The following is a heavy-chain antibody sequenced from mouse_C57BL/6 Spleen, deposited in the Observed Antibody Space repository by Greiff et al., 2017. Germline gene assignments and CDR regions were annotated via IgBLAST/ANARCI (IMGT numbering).Heavy chain of an antibody. V-gene: IGHV1-7*01. CDR2: INPSSGYT. D-gene: IGHD2-4*01. Sequence: VQLQQPGAELAKPGASVKLPCKASGYTFTSYWMHWVKQRPGQGLEWIGYINPSSGYTKYNQKFKDKATLTADKSSSTAYMQLSSGTYGDSAVNCCAYVITVSAWFAYWGEGALVSVSA. J-gene: IGHJ3*01. CDR3: AYVITVSAWFAY. CDR1: GYTFTSYW.